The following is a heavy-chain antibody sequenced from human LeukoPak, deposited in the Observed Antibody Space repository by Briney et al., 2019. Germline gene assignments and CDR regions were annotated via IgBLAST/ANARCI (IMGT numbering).Heavy chain of an antibody. Sequence: PSETLSLTCTVSGGSISSYYWSWIRQPPGKGLEWIGYIYYSGSTNHNPSLKSRVTISVDTSKNQFSLKLSSVTAADTAVYYCAREGYSSSWYDPLGAFDIWGQGTMVTVSS. CDR1: GGSISSYY. CDR2: IYYSGST. D-gene: IGHD6-13*01. J-gene: IGHJ3*02. CDR3: AREGYSSSWYDPLGAFDI. V-gene: IGHV4-59*01.